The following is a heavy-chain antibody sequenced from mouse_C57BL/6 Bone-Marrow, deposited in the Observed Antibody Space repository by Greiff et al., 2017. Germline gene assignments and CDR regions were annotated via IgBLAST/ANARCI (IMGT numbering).Heavy chain of an antibody. CDR1: GFNIKDDY. CDR2: IDPENGDT. J-gene: IGHJ4*01. V-gene: IGHV14-4*01. CDR3: TTRPYYAMDY. Sequence: VQLKPSGAELVRPGASVKLSCTASGFNIKDDYMHWVKQRPEQGLEWIGWIDPENGDTEYASKFQGKATITADTSSNTAYLQLSSLTSEDTAVYYCTTRPYYAMDYWGQGTSVTVSS.